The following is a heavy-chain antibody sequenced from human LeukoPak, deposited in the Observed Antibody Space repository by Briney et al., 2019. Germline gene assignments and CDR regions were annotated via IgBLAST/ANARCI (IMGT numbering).Heavy chain of an antibody. V-gene: IGHV5-51*01. CDR1: GNSFTNYL. CDR2: NYPGDSAT. CDR3: ARLQTDTVGYYYCGMVV. Sequence: GESLKICWTGSGNSFTNYLNGWVRHIPGKGLEWMGINYPGDSATRYNTSFQGQVTISADKSISTAYLQWSSLKASDAAMYYCARLQTDTVGYYYCGMVVWGQGATVTVSS. D-gene: IGHD4-17*01. J-gene: IGHJ6*02.